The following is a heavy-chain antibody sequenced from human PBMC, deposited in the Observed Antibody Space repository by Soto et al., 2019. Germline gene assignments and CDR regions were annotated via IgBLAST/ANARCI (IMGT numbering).Heavy chain of an antibody. CDR2: IIPVFGTA. Sequence: QAQLEQSGGEVKKPGSSVKVSCKASRVAFSKFIVTWVRQAPGVGLEWVGGIIPVFGTANYAQKFQGRVTITADESKSTSDMEVNNLRSEDTAVYYCAKVRYSSPMGYYYGMDVWGQGTTVTVSS. CDR1: RVAFSKFI. CDR3: AKVRYSSPMGYYYGMDV. J-gene: IGHJ6*02. V-gene: IGHV1-69*01. D-gene: IGHD2-2*01.